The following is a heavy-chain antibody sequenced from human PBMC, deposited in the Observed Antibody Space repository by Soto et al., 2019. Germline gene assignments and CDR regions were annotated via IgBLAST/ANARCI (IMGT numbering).Heavy chain of an antibody. D-gene: IGHD4-17*01. CDR3: AFLDTVISFDH. Sequence: LRLSCAASGFTFSSYSLHWVRQAPGKGLEWVAVISYAGSNKYYADSVKGRFTISRDNSKNTLFLQMNSLRPDDTAVYYCAFLDTVISFDHWGQGTLVTVSS. CDR1: GFTFSSYS. V-gene: IGHV3-30-3*01. CDR2: ISYAGSNK. J-gene: IGHJ4*02.